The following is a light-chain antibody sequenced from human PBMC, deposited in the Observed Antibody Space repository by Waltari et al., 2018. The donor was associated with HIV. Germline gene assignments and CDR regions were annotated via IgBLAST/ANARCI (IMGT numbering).Light chain of an antibody. V-gene: IGKV3-20*01. CDR2: GAN. J-gene: IGKJ1*01. Sequence: EIVLTQSPDPLSLFPGERATLSCRASQSVSSSFLAWYQQKPGQAPRLLIFGANTRATGIADRFRGSGSGTDFTLIINRLEPEDFAVYHCQQYGTSPQTFGQGTKVEIK. CDR3: QQYGTSPQT. CDR1: QSVSSSF.